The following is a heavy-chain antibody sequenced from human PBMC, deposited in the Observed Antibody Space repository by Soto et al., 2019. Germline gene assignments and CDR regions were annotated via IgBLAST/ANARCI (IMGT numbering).Heavy chain of an antibody. CDR3: ARDLGSGYDPGDY. J-gene: IGHJ4*02. D-gene: IGHD5-12*01. Sequence: QVQLVQSGAEVKKPGSSVKVSCKTSGDSFSGYSISWVRQAPGQGLEWMGGIIPIFGTTNYAQRFHGRVTITADKSTGTVYLELYSLKSEDTAVYYCARDLGSGYDPGDYWGQGTLVTVSS. V-gene: IGHV1-69*14. CDR2: IIPIFGTT. CDR1: GDSFSGYS.